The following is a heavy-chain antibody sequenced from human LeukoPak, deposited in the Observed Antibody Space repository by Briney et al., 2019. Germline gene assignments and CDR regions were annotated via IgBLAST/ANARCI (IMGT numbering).Heavy chain of an antibody. CDR2: IYSGGST. CDR3: ARGLAAAGKRFFDY. J-gene: IGHJ4*02. Sequence: PGGSLRLSCAASGFTVSSNYMSWVRQAPGKGLEWVSVIYSGGSTYYADSVKGRFTISRDNSKNTLYLQMNSLRVEDTAVYYCARGLAAAGKRFFDYWGQGTLVTVSS. V-gene: IGHV3-53*01. D-gene: IGHD6-13*01. CDR1: GFTVSSNY.